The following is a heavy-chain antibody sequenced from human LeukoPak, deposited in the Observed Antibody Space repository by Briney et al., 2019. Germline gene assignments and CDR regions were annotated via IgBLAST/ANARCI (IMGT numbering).Heavy chain of an antibody. CDR2: IKTDGSIT. Sequence: GGSLRLSCAASGFTFSNYWMHWVRQDLGKGLVWVSSIKTDGSITYYADSAKGRFTISRDNAKNTLYLHMNSLRAEDTAVYYCARDPGRSGGSCYSDYWGQGTLVTVSS. D-gene: IGHD2-15*01. J-gene: IGHJ4*02. V-gene: IGHV3-74*01. CDR3: ARDPGRSGGSCYSDY. CDR1: GFTFSNYW.